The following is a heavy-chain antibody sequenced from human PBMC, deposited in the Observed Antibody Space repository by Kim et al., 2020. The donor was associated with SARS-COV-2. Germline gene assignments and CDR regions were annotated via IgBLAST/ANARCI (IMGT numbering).Heavy chain of an antibody. J-gene: IGHJ6*02. D-gene: IGHD5-18*01. CDR3: TTAPPYSYGYGHYYYYGMDV. Sequence: GGSLRLSCAASGFTFSNAWMSWVRQAPGKGLEWVGRIKSKTDGGTTDYAAPVKGRFTISRDDSKNTLYLQMNSLKTEDTAVYYCTTAPPYSYGYGHYYYYGMDVWGQGTTVTVSS. V-gene: IGHV3-15*01. CDR1: GFTFSNAW. CDR2: IKSKTDGGTT.